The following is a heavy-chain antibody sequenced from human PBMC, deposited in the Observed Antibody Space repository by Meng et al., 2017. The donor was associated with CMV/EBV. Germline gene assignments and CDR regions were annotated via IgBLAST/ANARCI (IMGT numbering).Heavy chain of an antibody. CDR3: ASRITIFGVVTAFDP. V-gene: IGHV4-39*07. J-gene: IGHJ5*02. Sequence: ASAQALVSPADTLSLPCTVAGGSSSSKSYTWGWIRQPPGKGLEWIGSIYYSGSTSYNPSLKSRVTISVDTSKNQFSLKLSSVTAADTAVYYCASRITIFGVVTAFDPWGQGTLVTVSS. D-gene: IGHD3-3*01. CDR2: IYYSGST. CDR1: GGSSSSKSYT.